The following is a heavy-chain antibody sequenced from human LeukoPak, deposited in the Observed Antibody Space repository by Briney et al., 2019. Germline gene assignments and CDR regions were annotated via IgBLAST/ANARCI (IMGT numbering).Heavy chain of an antibody. CDR2: IYYSGST. Sequence: SETLSLTCTVSGGSISSGGYYWSWIRQHPGKGLEWIGYIYYSGSTYYNPSLKSRVTISVDTSKNQFSLKLSSVTAADTAVYYCAREGLAVAGTEFDYWGQGTLVTVSS. V-gene: IGHV4-31*03. CDR3: AREGLAVAGTEFDY. D-gene: IGHD6-19*01. CDR1: GGSISSGGYY. J-gene: IGHJ4*02.